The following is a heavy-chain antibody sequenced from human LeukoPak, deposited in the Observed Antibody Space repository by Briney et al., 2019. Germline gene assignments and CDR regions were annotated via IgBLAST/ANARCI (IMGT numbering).Heavy chain of an antibody. Sequence: SETLSLTXTVSGGSICSYYWSWIRQPPGKGLEWIGYIYYSGSTNYNPSLKSRVTISVDTSKNQFSLKLSSVTAADTAVYYCARSNLGYCSGGSCHYYYYYFMDVWGKGTTVTVSS. CDR3: ARSNLGYCSGGSCHYYYYYFMDV. D-gene: IGHD2-15*01. J-gene: IGHJ6*03. CDR2: IYYSGST. CDR1: GGSICSYY. V-gene: IGHV4-59*01.